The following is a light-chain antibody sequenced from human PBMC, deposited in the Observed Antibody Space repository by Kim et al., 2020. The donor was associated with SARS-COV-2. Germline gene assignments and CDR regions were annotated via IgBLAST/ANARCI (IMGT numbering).Light chain of an antibody. Sequence: SVLTQPPSVSEAPRQRVTISCSGSSSNIGKSAVNWYQQLPGKAPKLLIYYDDLLPSGVSGRFSGSKSGTSASLAISGLQSEDEAEYYCAAWDDSLNGWVFGGGTKVTVL. CDR2: YDD. CDR3: AAWDDSLNGWV. V-gene: IGLV1-36*01. J-gene: IGLJ3*02. CDR1: SSNIGKSA.